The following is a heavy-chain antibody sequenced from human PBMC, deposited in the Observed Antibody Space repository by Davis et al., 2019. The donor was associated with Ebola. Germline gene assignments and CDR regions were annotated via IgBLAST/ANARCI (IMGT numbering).Heavy chain of an antibody. D-gene: IGHD6-19*01. CDR2: IIPILGIV. V-gene: IGHV1-69*02. J-gene: IGHJ4*02. Sequence: AASVKVSCKASGGTFSSYTFSWLRQAPGQGLEWMGRIIPILGIVNYAQKFQGRVTITADKSTSTAYMELSSLRSEDTAVYYCARVLGLRGSGFDYWGQGTLVTVSS. CDR3: ARVLGLRGSGFDY. CDR1: GGTFSSYT.